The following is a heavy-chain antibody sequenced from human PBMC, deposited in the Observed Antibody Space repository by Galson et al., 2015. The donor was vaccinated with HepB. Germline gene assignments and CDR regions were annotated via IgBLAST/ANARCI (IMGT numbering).Heavy chain of an antibody. CDR2: ISRNSYST. CDR1: GFTFSSYN. J-gene: IGHJ4*02. D-gene: IGHD6-19*01. Sequence: SLRLSCAASGFTFSSYNMNWVRQAPGKGLEWVSSISRNSYSTYYADSVKGRFTISRDDAKYSLYLQMNSLRAEDTAMYYCARDSVAVAGINYWGQGTLVTVSS. V-gene: IGHV3-21*01. CDR3: ARDSVAVAGINY.